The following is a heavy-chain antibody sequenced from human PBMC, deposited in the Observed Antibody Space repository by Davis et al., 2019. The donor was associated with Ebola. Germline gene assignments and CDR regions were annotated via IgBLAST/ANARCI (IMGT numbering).Heavy chain of an antibody. V-gene: IGHV3-23*01. CDR2: ISATGGST. Sequence: PGGSLRLSCAASGFTFSSDAMSWVRQAPGKGLEWVSVISATGGSTYYADSVKGRFTISRDNSKNTLYMEMNSLRAEDTALYYCAKSAGTPGWFGAWGQGTLVTVSS. J-gene: IGHJ5*02. CDR3: AKSAGTPGWFGA. D-gene: IGHD1-1*01. CDR1: GFTFSSDA.